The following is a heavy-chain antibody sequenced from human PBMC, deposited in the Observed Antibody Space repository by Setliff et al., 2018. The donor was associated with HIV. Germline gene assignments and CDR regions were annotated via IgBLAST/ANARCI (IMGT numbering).Heavy chain of an antibody. CDR1: GGSISSGGYS. V-gene: IGHV4-30-2*01. CDR3: ARDSGRRNDAFDI. J-gene: IGHJ3*02. D-gene: IGHD3-10*01. CDR2: IYHRGST. Sequence: KPSETLSLTCDVSGGSISSGGYSWSWIRQPPGKGLEWIGYIYHRGSTYYNPSLKSRVTISVDRSKNQFSLKLSSVTAADTAVYYCARDSGRRNDAFDIWGQGTMVTVSS.